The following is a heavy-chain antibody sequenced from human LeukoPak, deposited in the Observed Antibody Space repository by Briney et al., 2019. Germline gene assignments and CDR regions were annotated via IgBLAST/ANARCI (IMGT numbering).Heavy chain of an antibody. CDR3: ARDFHRRYYDSSGYNAFDI. V-gene: IGHV3-48*04. J-gene: IGHJ3*02. CDR1: GFTFSSYS. D-gene: IGHD3-22*01. CDR2: ISAISSSST. Sequence: GGSLRLSCAASGFTFSSYSMNWVRQAPGKGLEWVSYISAISSSSTYYADSVKGRFTISRDNAKNSLYLQMNSLRAEDTAVYYCARDFHRRYYDSSGYNAFDIWGQGTMVTVSS.